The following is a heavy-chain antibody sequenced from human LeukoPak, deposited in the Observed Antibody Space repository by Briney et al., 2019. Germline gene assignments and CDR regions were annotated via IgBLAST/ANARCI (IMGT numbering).Heavy chain of an antibody. CDR3: ASNGGSGIAAAVPF. V-gene: IGHV3-66*01. CDR2: IYSGGST. CDR1: GFTVSSNY. D-gene: IGHD6-13*01. J-gene: IGHJ4*02. Sequence: GGSLRLSCAASGFTVSSNYMSWVRQAPGKGLEWVSVIYSGGSTYYVDSVKGRFIISRDTSKNTLYLKMNSLRADDTAVYYCASNGGSGIAAAVPFWGQGTLVTVSS.